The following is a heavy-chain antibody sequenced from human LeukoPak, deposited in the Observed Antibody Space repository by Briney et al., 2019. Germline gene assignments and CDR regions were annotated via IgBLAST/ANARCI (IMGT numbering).Heavy chain of an antibody. J-gene: IGHJ4*02. V-gene: IGHV3-23*01. CDR1: GFTFNNFA. Sequence: GGSLRLSCPASGFTFNNFAMSWVRQAPGKGLEWVSAISGSGTTSYHADSVKGRFTISRDNSKNTLYLQMNSLTSDGTAVYYCAKGSGYSSSWFYFDYWGQGTLVTVSS. CDR2: ISGSGTTS. CDR3: AKGSGYSSSWFYFDY. D-gene: IGHD6-13*01.